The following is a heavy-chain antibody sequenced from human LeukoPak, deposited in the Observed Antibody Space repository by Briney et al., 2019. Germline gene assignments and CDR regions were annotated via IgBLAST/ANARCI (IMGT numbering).Heavy chain of an antibody. CDR3: ARDKDSGYDLQGNFDY. CDR1: GFTFSSYA. D-gene: IGHD5-12*01. V-gene: IGHV3-30*04. J-gene: IGHJ4*02. Sequence: GGSLRLSCADSGFTFSSYAMHWVRQAPGKGLEWVAVISYDGSNKYYADSVKGRFTISRDNSKNTLYLQMNSLRAEDTAVYYCARDKDSGYDLQGNFDYWGQGTLVTVSS. CDR2: ISYDGSNK.